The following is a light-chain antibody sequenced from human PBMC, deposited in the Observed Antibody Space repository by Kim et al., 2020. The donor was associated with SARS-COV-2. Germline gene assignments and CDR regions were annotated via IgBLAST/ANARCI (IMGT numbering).Light chain of an antibody. CDR2: GAS. J-gene: IGKJ4*01. Sequence: LSPGERATLSCRARQRVSSNYLAWYQQKPGQTPRLLIYGASSRATGIPDRFSGSGSGTDFTLTISRLEPEDFAVYYCQQYGSSPRFGGGTKVDIK. CDR3: QQYGSSPR. V-gene: IGKV3-20*01. CDR1: QRVSSNY.